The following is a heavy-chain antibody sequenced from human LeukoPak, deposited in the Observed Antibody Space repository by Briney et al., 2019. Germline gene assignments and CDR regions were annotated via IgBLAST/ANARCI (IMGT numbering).Heavy chain of an antibody. V-gene: IGHV4-39*01. CDR1: GGSISSSSYY. D-gene: IGHD3-10*01. CDR2: IYYSGST. J-gene: IGHJ4*02. CDR3: ARRGPTMVRGVIAFDY. Sequence: SETLSLTCTVSGGSISSSSYYWGWIRQPPGKGLEWIGSIYYSGSTYYNPSLKSRVTISVDTSKNQFSLKLSSVTAADTAEYYCARRGPTMVRGVIAFDYWGQGTLVTVSS.